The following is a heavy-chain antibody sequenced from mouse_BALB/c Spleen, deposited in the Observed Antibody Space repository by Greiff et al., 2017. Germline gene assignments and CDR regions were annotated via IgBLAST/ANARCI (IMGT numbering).Heavy chain of an antibody. V-gene: IGHV1-26*01. CDR3: ARGDYDERDAMDY. J-gene: IGHJ4*01. CDR1: GYSFTGYY. CDR2: INPYNGAT. Sequence: EVQLHQSGPELVKPGASVKISCKASGYSFTGYYMHWVKQSHVKSLEWIGRINPYNGATSYNQNFKDKASLTVDKSSSTAYMELHSLTSEDSAVYYCARGDYDERDAMDYWGQGTSVTVSS. D-gene: IGHD2-4*01.